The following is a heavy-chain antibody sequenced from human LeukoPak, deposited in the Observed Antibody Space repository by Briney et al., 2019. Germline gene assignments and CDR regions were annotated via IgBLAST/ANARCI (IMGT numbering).Heavy chain of an antibody. CDR1: GGSISRYY. D-gene: IGHD6-19*01. CDR2: IYYSGST. Sequence: KPSETLSLTCTVSGGSISRYYWSWIRQPPGKGLERIGYIYYSGSTNYNPSLKSRVTMSVDTSKKQFSLKLNSVTAADTAVYYCAGLQYTSGWSPIDYWGQGTLVTVSS. J-gene: IGHJ4*02. CDR3: AGLQYTSGWSPIDY. V-gene: IGHV4-59*08.